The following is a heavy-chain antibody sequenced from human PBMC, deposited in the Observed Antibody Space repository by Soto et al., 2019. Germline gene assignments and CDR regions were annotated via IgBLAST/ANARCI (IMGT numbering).Heavy chain of an antibody. V-gene: IGHV3-49*04. CDR3: TRDQDGRATYYDFWSGYSPADY. D-gene: IGHD3-3*01. CDR2: IRSKAYGGTT. Sequence: GVLRLSCTASGFTFGDYAMSWVRQAPGKGLEWVGFIRSKAYGGTTEYAASVKGRFTISRDDSKSIAYLQMNSLKTEDTAVYYCTRDQDGRATYYDFWSGYSPADYWGQGTLVTVSS. CDR1: GFTFGDYA. J-gene: IGHJ4*02.